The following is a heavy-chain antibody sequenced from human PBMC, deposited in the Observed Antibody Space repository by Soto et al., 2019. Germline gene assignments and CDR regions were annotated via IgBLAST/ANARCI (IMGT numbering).Heavy chain of an antibody. J-gene: IGHJ3*02. CDR3: AGRCSGGSCYDRKDAFDI. Sequence: EVQLVQSGAEVKKPGESLKISCKGSGYSFTSYWIGWVRQMPGKGLEWMGIIYPGDSDTRYSPSFQGQVTISADKSISPAYLQWSSLKASDTAIYYCAGRCSGGSCYDRKDAFDIWGQGTMVTVSS. CDR2: IYPGDSDT. CDR1: GYSFTSYW. V-gene: IGHV5-51*01. D-gene: IGHD2-15*01.